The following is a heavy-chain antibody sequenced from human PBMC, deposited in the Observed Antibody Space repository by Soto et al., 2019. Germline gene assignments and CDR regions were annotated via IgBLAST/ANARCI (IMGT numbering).Heavy chain of an antibody. D-gene: IGHD2-15*01. CDR3: AKDDDRAVVRNADY. CDR2: ISGSGGST. J-gene: IGHJ4*02. CDR1: GFTFSSYA. Sequence: PGGSLRLSCAASGFTFSSYAMSWVRQAPGKGLEWVSAISGSGGSTYYADSVKGRFTISRDNSKNTLYLQMNSLRAEDTAVYYCAKDDDRAVVRNADYWGQGTLVTVSS. V-gene: IGHV3-23*01.